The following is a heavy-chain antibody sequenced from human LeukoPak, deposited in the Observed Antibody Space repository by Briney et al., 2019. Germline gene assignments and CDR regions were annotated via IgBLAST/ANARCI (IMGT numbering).Heavy chain of an antibody. D-gene: IGHD5-12*01. V-gene: IGHV3-48*03. CDR3: AREEGLDY. Sequence: PGGSLRLSCAASGFSFSSYKMNWVRQAPGKGLEWVSYISSSGSTKEYADSVKGRFTISRDNAKNSLYLQMNSLRVEDTAVYYCAREEGLDYWGQGTLVTVSS. CDR2: ISSSGSTK. CDR1: GFSFSSYK. J-gene: IGHJ4*02.